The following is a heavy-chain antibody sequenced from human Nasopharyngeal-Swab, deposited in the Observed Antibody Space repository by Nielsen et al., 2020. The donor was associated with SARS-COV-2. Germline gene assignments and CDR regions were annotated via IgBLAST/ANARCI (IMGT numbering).Heavy chain of an antibody. Sequence: GGSLRLSCAASGFTFSSYNMNWVRQAPGKGLEWVSSISSSSSYIYYADSVKGRFTISRDNAKNSLYLQMNSLRAEDTAVYYCATVKGGALWYSRFFDYWGQGTLVTVSS. CDR2: ISSSSSYI. V-gene: IGHV3-21*01. D-gene: IGHD2-21*01. J-gene: IGHJ4*02. CDR3: ATVKGGALWYSRFFDY. CDR1: GFTFSSYN.